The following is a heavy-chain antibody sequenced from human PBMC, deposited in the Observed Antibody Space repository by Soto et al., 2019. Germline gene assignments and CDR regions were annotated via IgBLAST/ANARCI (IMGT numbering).Heavy chain of an antibody. D-gene: IGHD6-19*01. CDR1: GGSFSGYY. CDR2: INHSGST. Sequence: PSDTLSLTCAVYGGSFSGYYWSWIRQPPGKGLEWIGEINHSGSTNYNPSLKSRVTISVDTSKNQFSLKLSSVTAADTAVYYCARQDYSSGYDYWGQGTLVTVSS. J-gene: IGHJ4*02. V-gene: IGHV4-34*01. CDR3: ARQDYSSGYDY.